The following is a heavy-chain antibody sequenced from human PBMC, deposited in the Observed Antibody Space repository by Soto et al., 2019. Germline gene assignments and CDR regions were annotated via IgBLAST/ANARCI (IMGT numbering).Heavy chain of an antibody. CDR3: ARDYYGLDTAMVPH. V-gene: IGHV1-18*01. CDR1: GYTFTSYG. J-gene: IGHJ1*01. Sequence: GASVKVSCKASGYTFTSYGISWVRQAPGQGLEWMGWISAYNGNTNYAQKLQGRVTMTTDTSTSTAYMELRSLRSDDTAVYYCARDYYGLDTAMVPHWGQGTLVTVSS. CDR2: ISAYNGNT. D-gene: IGHD5-18*01.